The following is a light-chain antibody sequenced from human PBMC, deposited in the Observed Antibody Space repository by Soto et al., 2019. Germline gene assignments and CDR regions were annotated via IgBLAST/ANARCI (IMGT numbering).Light chain of an antibody. CDR1: QSVSSSY. V-gene: IGKV3-20*01. J-gene: IGKJ1*01. CDR3: QQYGTSPEWT. Sequence: EIVLTQSPGTLSLSLGERATLSCRASQSVSSSYLAWYQQKPGQAPRLLIYGASSRATGIPDRFSGSGSETDFTLTISRLEPEDFAVYYCQQYGTSPEWTFGQGTKVDIK. CDR2: GAS.